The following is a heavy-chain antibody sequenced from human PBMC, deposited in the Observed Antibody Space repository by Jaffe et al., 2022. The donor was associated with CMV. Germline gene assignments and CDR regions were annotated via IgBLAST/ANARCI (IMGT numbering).Heavy chain of an antibody. CDR3: AKDHPATYYDIPYYFDY. J-gene: IGHJ4*02. V-gene: IGHV3-23*01. CDR1: GFTFSSYA. Sequence: EVQLLESGGGLVQPGGSLRLSCAASGFTFSSYAMSWVRQAPGKGLEWVSAISGSGGSTYYADSVKGRFTISRDNSKNTLYLQMNSLRAEDTAVYYCAKDHPATYYDIPYYFDYWGQGTLVTVSS. D-gene: IGHD3-9*01. CDR2: ISGSGGST.